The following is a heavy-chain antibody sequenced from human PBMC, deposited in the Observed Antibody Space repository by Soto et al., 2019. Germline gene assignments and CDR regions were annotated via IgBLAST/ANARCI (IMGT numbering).Heavy chain of an antibody. J-gene: IGHJ4*02. CDR2: IYPGDSDT. CDR3: AKGNYGSGSYDY. D-gene: IGHD3-10*01. Sequence: EVQLVQSGAEVKKPGQSLRISCKTSGYIFTSYCIGWVRQMPGKGLEWMGIIYPGDSDTRYSPSFQGPVTISADNSITTAYLQWSSLKASDTAIYYCAKGNYGSGSYDYWGQGTLVTVSS. V-gene: IGHV5-51*03. CDR1: GYIFTSYC.